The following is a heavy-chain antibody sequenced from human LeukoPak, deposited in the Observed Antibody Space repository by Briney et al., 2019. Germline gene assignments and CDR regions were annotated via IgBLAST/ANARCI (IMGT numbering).Heavy chain of an antibody. D-gene: IGHD3-22*01. CDR1: GLPFSSYA. CDR2: VSGSGGNT. J-gene: IGHJ4*02. CDR3: AKSDYYDSSGHPSSFEY. Sequence: GGSLRLSCTASGLPFSSYAMSWVRQAPGKGLEWVSVVSGSGGNTYYADSVKGRFTISRDNSKNTLYLQMNSLRVEDTAVYYCAKSDYYDSSGHPSSFEYWGQGSLVTVSS. V-gene: IGHV3-23*01.